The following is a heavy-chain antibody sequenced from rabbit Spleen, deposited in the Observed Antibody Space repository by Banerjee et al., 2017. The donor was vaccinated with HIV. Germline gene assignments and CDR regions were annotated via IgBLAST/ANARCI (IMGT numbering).Heavy chain of an antibody. Sequence: QSLEESGGDLVKPGASLTLTCTASGFSFSYSDYMCWVRQPPGKGPEWIACMNTATGKPVYANWAKGRFAISKPSSTTVTLQMTSLTAADTATYFCASGYSDVYFNLWGPGTLVTVS. V-gene: IGHV1S40*01. CDR2: MNTATGKP. J-gene: IGHJ4*01. CDR1: GFSFSYSDY. CDR3: ASGYSDVYFNL. D-gene: IGHD1-1*01.